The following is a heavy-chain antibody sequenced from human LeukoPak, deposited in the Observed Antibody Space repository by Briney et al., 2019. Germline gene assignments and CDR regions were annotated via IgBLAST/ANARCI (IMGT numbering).Heavy chain of an antibody. D-gene: IGHD3-10*01. CDR1: GDSVSSNSAA. V-gene: IGHV6-1*01. CDR2: TYYRSKWYK. J-gene: IGHJ3*02. Sequence: SQTLSLTCAISGDSVSSNSAAWNWIRQSPSRGLEWLGRTYYRSKWYKDYAVSVRSRITINPDTSKNQFSLQLNSVTPEDTAVYYCAREVTYYYGSGSYYPAFDIWGQGTMVTVSS. CDR3: AREVTYYYGSGSYYPAFDI.